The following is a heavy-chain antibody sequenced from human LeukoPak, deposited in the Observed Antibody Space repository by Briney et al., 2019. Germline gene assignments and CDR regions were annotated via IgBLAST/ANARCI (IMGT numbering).Heavy chain of an antibody. D-gene: IGHD5-12*01. CDR3: AKSQSGYDSYFDY. V-gene: IGHV3-23*01. CDR1: GFTFSSYA. CDR2: ISGSGGST. Sequence: GGSLRLSCAASGFTFSSYAMSWVRQAPGKGLEWVSAISGSGGSTYYADSVKGRFTISRDNSKNTLYLQMNSLRAKDTAVYYCAKSQSGYDSYFDYWGQGTLVTVSS. J-gene: IGHJ4*02.